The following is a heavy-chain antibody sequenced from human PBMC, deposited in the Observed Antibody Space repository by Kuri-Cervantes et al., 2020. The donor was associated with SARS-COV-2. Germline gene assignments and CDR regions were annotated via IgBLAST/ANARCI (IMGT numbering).Heavy chain of an antibody. D-gene: IGHD1-26*01. CDR2: INHSGST. J-gene: IGHJ4*02. CDR3: ARGWYPVGATILYYFDY. V-gene: IGHV4-34*01. Sequence: SQTLSLTCAVYGGSFGGYYWSWIRQPPGKGLEWMGEINHSGSTNYNPSLKSRVTISVDTSKNQFSLKLSSVTAADTAVYYCARGWYPVGATILYYFDYWGQGTLVTVSS. CDR1: GGSFGGYY.